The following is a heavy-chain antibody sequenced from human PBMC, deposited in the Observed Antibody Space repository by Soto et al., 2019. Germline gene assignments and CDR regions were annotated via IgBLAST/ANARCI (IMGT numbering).Heavy chain of an antibody. CDR1: GYTFASYG. Sequence: GASVTVSCQASGYTFASYGIVWVRQAPGQGLERMGWISAYNGNTNYAQKLQGRVTMTTDTSTSTAYMELRSLRSDDTAVYYCARDRCSGGSCYHWYWGQGTLVTVS. CDR3: ARDRCSGGSCYHWY. D-gene: IGHD2-15*01. J-gene: IGHJ4*02. V-gene: IGHV1-18*01. CDR2: ISAYNGNT.